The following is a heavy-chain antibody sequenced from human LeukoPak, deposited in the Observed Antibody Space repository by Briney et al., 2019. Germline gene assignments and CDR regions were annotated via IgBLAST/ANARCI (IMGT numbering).Heavy chain of an antibody. CDR3: ARLTEPWDCYFDS. CDR2: IYYSGST. J-gene: IGHJ4*02. CDR1: GASINNNNYY. V-gene: IGHV4-39*01. D-gene: IGHD1-14*01. Sequence: SETLSLTCTVSGASINNNNYYWAWIRQPPGKGLEWIGSIYYSGSTYYNPSLKSRVTISVDTSKNQFSLKLSSVTAADTAVYFCARLTEPWDCYFDSWGQGTLVTVSS.